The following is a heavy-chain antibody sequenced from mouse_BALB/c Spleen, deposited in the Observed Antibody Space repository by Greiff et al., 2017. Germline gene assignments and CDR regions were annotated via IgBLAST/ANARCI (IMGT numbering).Heavy chain of an antibody. CDR1: GFAFSSYD. D-gene: IGHD2-4*01. CDR2: ISSGGGST. V-gene: IGHV5-12-1*01. CDR3: ARSTMITYYAMDY. J-gene: IGHJ4*01. Sequence: EVMLVESGGGLVKPGGSLKLSCAASGFAFSSYDMSWVRQTPEKRLEWVAYISSGGGSTYYPDTVKGRFTISRDNAKNTLYLQMSSLKSEDTAMYYCARSTMITYYAMDYWGQGTSVTVSS.